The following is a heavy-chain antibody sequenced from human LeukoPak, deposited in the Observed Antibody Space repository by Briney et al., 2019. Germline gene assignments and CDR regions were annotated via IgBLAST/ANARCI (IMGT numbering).Heavy chain of an antibody. Sequence: PGGSLRLSCAASGFTFSSYSMNWVRQAPGKGLEWVSSISSSSSHIYYADSVRGRFTISRDNAKNSLYLQMNSLRAEDTAVYYCARAAVNYYMDVWGKGTTVTVSS. CDR2: ISSSSSHI. CDR3: ARAAVNYYMDV. CDR1: GFTFSSYS. J-gene: IGHJ6*03. V-gene: IGHV3-21*01. D-gene: IGHD4-11*01.